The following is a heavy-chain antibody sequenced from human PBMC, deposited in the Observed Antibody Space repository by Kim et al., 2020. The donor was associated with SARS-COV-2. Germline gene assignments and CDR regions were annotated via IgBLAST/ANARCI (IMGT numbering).Heavy chain of an antibody. J-gene: IGHJ4*02. CDR3: ARDLTAYYYGSGTSRGGRN. CDR2: ISSSSSYI. V-gene: IGHV3-21*01. CDR1: GFTFSSYS. Sequence: GGSLRLSCAASGFTFSSYSMNWVRQAPGKGLEWVSSISSSSSYIYYADSVKGRFTISRDNAKNSLYLQMNSLRAEDTAVYYCARDLTAYYYGSGTSRGGRNWGQGTLVTVSS. D-gene: IGHD3-10*01.